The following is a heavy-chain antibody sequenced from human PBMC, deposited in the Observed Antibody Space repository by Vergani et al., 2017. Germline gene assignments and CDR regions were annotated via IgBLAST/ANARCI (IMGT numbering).Heavy chain of an antibody. CDR3: ARHWDDYVWGSYRYTVGYFDY. D-gene: IGHD3-16*02. CDR2: INSDGSST. CDR1: GFTFSSYW. Sequence: EVQLVESGGGLVQPGGSLRLSCAASGFTFSSYWMHWVRQAPGKGLVWVSRINSDGSSTSYADSVKGRFTISRDNAKNTLNLQMNSLRAEDTAVYYCARHWDDYVWGSYRYTVGYFDYWGQGTLVTVSS. J-gene: IGHJ4*02. V-gene: IGHV3-74*01.